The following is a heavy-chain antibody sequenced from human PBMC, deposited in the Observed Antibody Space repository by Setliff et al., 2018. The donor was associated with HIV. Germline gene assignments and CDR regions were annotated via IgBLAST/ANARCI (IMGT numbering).Heavy chain of an antibody. Sequence: SETLSLTCGVSGIPIDRVYSWAWIRQPPGKGLEWIGTISHSGSTHYNSPLQGRISISIDTSKEWFSLQLTSVTRADTATYYCVRGGGEHYDFLSGHYTPWGDFWGQGTLVTVSS. CDR3: VRGGGEHYDFLSGHYTPWGDF. V-gene: IGHV4-38-2*01. D-gene: IGHD3-3*01. CDR2: ISHSGST. CDR1: GIPIDRVYS. J-gene: IGHJ4*02.